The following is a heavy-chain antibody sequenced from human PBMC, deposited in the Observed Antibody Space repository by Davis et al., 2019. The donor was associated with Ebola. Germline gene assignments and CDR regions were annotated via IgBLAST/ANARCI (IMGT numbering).Heavy chain of an antibody. V-gene: IGHV1-8*01. CDR2: LSPSSGNT. J-gene: IGHJ4*02. Sequence: ASVKVSCKASGYTFSSYDITWVRQATGQGLEWMGWLSPSSGNTDYAQKFQGRVTMTMDTSISTAYMELNSLTSEDTAVYYCASIVGSTWNSFDYWGQGTPVTVSS. D-gene: IGHD6-13*01. CDR1: GYTFSSYD. CDR3: ASIVGSTWNSFDY.